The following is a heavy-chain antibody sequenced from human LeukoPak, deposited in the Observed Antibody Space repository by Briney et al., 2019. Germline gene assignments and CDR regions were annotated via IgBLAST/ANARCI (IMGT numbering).Heavy chain of an antibody. CDR2: IYTSGST. CDR3: ARGQIAARGAEYFQH. V-gene: IGHV4-4*07. J-gene: IGHJ1*01. Sequence: PSETLSLTCTVSGGSISSYYWSWIRQPAGKGLEWIGRIYTSGSTNYNPSLKSRVTMSADTSKNQYSLKLSSVTAADTAVYYCARGQIAARGAEYFQHWGQGTLVTVSS. CDR1: GGSISSYY. D-gene: IGHD6-6*01.